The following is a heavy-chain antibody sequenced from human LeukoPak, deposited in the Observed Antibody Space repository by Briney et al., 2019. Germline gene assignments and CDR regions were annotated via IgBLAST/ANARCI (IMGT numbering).Heavy chain of an antibody. J-gene: IGHJ4*02. D-gene: IGHD3-22*01. CDR1: GYTFTSYA. Sequence: GASVKVSCKASGYTFTSYAMHWVRQAPGQRLEWMGWINAGNGNTKYSQKFQGRVTITRDTSASTAYMELSSLSSEDTAVYYCARAPLYDSSGYSPNFGDYWGQGTLVTVSS. CDR2: INAGNGNT. CDR3: ARAPLYDSSGYSPNFGDY. V-gene: IGHV1-3*01.